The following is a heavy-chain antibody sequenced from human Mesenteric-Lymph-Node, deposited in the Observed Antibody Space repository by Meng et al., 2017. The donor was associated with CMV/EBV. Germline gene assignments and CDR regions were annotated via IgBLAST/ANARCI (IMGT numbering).Heavy chain of an antibody. D-gene: IGHD6-13*01. CDR2: IIPILGIA. V-gene: IGHV1-69*10. CDR1: GGTFSSYA. Sequence: SVKVSCKASGGTFSSYAISWVRQAPGQGLEWMGGIIPILGIANYAQKFQGRVTITADKSTSTAYMELSSLRSEDTAVYYCARDPPSAAGPRSGFDYWGQGTLVTVSS. J-gene: IGHJ4*02. CDR3: ARDPPSAAGPRSGFDY.